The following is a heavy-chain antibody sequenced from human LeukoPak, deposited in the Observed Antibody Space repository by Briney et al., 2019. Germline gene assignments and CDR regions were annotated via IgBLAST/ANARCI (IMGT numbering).Heavy chain of an antibody. V-gene: IGHV4-39*07. CDR3: ARDGYYGHYFDY. CDR1: GGSISSSSYY. Sequence: PSETLSLTCTVSGGSISSSSYYWGWIRQPPGKGLEWIGSIYYSGSTYYNPSLKSRVTISVDTSKNQYSLKLSSVTAADTAVYYCARDGYYGHYFDYWGQGTLVTVSS. J-gene: IGHJ4*02. D-gene: IGHD3-10*01. CDR2: IYYSGST.